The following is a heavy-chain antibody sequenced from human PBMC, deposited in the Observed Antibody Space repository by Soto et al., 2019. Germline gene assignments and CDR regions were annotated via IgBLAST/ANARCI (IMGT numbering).Heavy chain of an antibody. V-gene: IGHV1-18*01. CDR1: GYTFTSYG. J-gene: IGHJ6*03. D-gene: IGHD2-2*03. CDR2: ISAYNGNT. Sequence: VASVKVSCKASGYTFTSYGISWVRQAPGQGLEWMGWISAYNGNTNYAQKLQGRVTMTTDTSTSTAYMELRSLRSDDTAVYYCASVSHGSASRANHSSYSMDVSGKGTTVTVSS. CDR3: ASVSHGSASRANHSSYSMDV.